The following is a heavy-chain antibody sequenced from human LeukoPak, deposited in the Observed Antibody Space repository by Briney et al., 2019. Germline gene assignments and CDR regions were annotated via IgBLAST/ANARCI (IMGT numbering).Heavy chain of an antibody. D-gene: IGHD5-18*01. CDR2: IIPIFGTA. CDR3: AREYVDKAMATSFDY. CDR1: GGTFISYA. V-gene: IGHV1-69*13. J-gene: IGHJ4*02. Sequence: GASVKVSCKASGGTFISYAISWVRQAPGQGLEWMGGIIPIFGTANYAQKFQGRVTITADESTSTAYMELSSLRSEDTAVYYCAREYVDKAMATSFDYWGQGTLVTVSS.